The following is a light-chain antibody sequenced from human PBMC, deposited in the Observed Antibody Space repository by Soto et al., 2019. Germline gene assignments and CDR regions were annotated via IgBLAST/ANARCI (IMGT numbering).Light chain of an antibody. CDR1: SSDVGTFNY. CDR3: SSYAGNNNLYV. J-gene: IGLJ1*01. Sequence: QSALTQPPSASGSPGQSVTISCTGTSSDVGTFNYVSWYQQHPGKAPKLMIYEVNKRPAGVPDRFSGSKSGIMASLTVSGLQAEDEADYYCSSYAGNNNLYVFGPGTKVTVL. CDR2: EVN. V-gene: IGLV2-8*01.